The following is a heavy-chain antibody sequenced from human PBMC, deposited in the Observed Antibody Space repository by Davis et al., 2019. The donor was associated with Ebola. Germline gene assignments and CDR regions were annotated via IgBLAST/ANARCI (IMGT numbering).Heavy chain of an antibody. Sequence: PGGSLRLSCAASGFTLSGYDMNWVRQAPGKGLQWVAVIWDDGSNKYYADSVKGRFTISRDNSKNTFYRQMNSLRAEDTAVYYCATTPQYSSGQNKPFDYWGQGTLVTVSS. CDR3: ATTPQYSSGQNKPFDY. D-gene: IGHD6-19*01. J-gene: IGHJ4*02. CDR1: GFTLSGYD. CDR2: IWDDGSNK. V-gene: IGHV3-33*01.